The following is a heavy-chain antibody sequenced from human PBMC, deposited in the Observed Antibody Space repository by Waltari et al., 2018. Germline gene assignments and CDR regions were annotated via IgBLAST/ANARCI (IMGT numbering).Heavy chain of an antibody. CDR1: GFTVGPFW. CDR2: SNSDGITT. V-gene: IGHV3-74*01. CDR3: ARGNYYGMDV. Sequence: EVQLVESGGGLVQPGGSLRLSCAASGFTVGPFWMPWVRQAPGKGLVWVAHSNSDGITTAYADSVKGRFTISRDVAKNTLSLQVNSLRVDDTAVYYCARGNYYGMDVWGQGTTVTVSS. J-gene: IGHJ6*02.